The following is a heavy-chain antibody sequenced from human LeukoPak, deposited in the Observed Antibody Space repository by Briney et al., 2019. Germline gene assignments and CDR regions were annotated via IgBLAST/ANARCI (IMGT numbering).Heavy chain of an antibody. CDR2: IFPIFGTA. CDR1: GGTFSSYA. Sequence: SVKVSCKASGGTFSSYAISWVRQAPGQGLEWMGGIFPIFGTANYAQKFQGRVTITTDESMSTAYMELSSLRSEDTAVYYCARAYDFWSSPMDVWGKGTTVTVSS. D-gene: IGHD3-3*01. V-gene: IGHV1-69*05. J-gene: IGHJ6*03. CDR3: ARAYDFWSSPMDV.